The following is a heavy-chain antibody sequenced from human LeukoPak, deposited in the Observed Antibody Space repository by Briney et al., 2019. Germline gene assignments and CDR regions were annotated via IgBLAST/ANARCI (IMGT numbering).Heavy chain of an antibody. J-gene: IGHJ4*02. CDR3: AKLGYYDSSGYYYN. CDR2: ISYDGSNK. CDR1: GFTFSSYG. V-gene: IGHV3-30*18. D-gene: IGHD3-22*01. Sequence: GGSLRLSCAASGFTFSSYGMHWVRQAPGKGLEWVAVISYDGSNKYYADSVKGRFTISRDNSKNTLYLQMNSLRAEDTAVYYCAKLGYYDSSGYYYNWGQGTLVTVSS.